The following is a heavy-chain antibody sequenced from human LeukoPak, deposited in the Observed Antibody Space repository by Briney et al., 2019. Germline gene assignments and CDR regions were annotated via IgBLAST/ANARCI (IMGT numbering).Heavy chain of an antibody. Sequence: QTGGSLRLSCSASGFTFSSNTMFWVRQAPGKGPEYVSAISSNGGSTNYADAVKGRFTISRDNSKNTLYLQMNSLRAEDTAVYYCARDLGYSYGWYFDYWGQGTLVTVSS. CDR2: ISSNGGST. CDR1: GFTFSSNT. V-gene: IGHV3-64*04. D-gene: IGHD5-18*01. CDR3: ARDLGYSYGWYFDY. J-gene: IGHJ4*02.